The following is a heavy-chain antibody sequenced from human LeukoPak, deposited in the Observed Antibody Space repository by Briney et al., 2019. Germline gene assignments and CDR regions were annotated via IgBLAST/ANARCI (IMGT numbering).Heavy chain of an antibody. CDR3: ARHGMSGSYIY. CDR1: GDSISSYY. V-gene: IGHV4-4*09. CDR2: IYTSGST. J-gene: IGHJ4*02. Sequence: SETLSLTCTVSGDSISSYYWSWIRQPPGKGLKWIGCIYTSGSTNYNPSLKSRVAIAIDTYTTKFSLKLPSVTAAEPAVYYCARHGMSGSYIYWGQGTLVSVSS. D-gene: IGHD1-26*01.